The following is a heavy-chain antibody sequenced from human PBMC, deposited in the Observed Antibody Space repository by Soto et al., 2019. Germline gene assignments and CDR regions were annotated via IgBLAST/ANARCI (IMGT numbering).Heavy chain of an antibody. CDR1: GGSFGSSA. CDR3: ARLRRDWGDSFDL. D-gene: IGHD3-16*01. J-gene: IGHJ3*01. Sequence: QVQLVQSGADVKKPGSSVKVSCKTSGGSFGSSAISWVRQAPAQGLEWMGEIIPVFDKANYAQNFQGRLTIAADELTGRVFMDLSGLRSEDRAVYFCARLRRDWGDSFDLWGLGTFVTVSP. V-gene: IGHV1-69*01. CDR2: IIPVFDKA.